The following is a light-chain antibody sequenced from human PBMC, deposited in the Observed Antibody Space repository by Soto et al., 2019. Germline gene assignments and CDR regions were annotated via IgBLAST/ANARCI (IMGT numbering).Light chain of an antibody. CDR3: QQYSSSPLT. V-gene: IGKV3-20*01. CDR2: GAS. Sequence: EIVLTQSPGTLSLSPGERATLSCRASQSVSRSYLAWYQQKPGQAPRLHIYGASSRATGIPDRFSGSGSGTDFTLTISRLEPEDFAVYYCQQYSSSPLTFGGGTKVEIK. CDR1: QSVSRSY. J-gene: IGKJ4*01.